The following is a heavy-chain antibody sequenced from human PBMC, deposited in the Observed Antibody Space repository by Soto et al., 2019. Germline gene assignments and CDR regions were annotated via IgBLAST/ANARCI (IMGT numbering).Heavy chain of an antibody. CDR2: TSNSATT. Sequence: SETLSLTCTVSGGSISSYHWTWILQSPGKGLEWIGYTSNSATTIYNPSLKNRVTTSADTTNNQFSLRLNSVTAADTAVYFCARQFRDVYNAVEDWGQGALVS. V-gene: IGHV4-59*08. J-gene: IGHJ4*02. CDR1: GGSISSYH. D-gene: IGHD1-1*01. CDR3: ARQFRDVYNAVED.